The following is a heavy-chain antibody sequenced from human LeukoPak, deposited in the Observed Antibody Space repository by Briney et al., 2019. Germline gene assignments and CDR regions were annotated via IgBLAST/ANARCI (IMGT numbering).Heavy chain of an antibody. CDR2: ISSSSSTI. CDR3: ARVFGLFVTAMVMGDAFDI. D-gene: IGHD5-18*01. CDR1: GFTFSSYS. J-gene: IGHJ3*02. V-gene: IGHV3-48*01. Sequence: PGGSLRLSCAASGFTFSSYSMNWVRQAPGKGLEWVSYISSSSSTIYYADSVKGRFTISGDNAKNSLYLQMNSLRAEDTAVYYCARVFGLFVTAMVMGDAFDIWGQGTMVTVSS.